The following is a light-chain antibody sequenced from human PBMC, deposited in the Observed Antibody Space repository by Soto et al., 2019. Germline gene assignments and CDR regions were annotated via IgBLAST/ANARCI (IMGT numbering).Light chain of an antibody. Sequence: DIQMTQSLSTPSASVGDRVTIXCRASRSISSWLAWYQQRPGIAPKLLIFDASILQSGVPSRFSGSGSGTEFTLSISRLQTDDFATYYCQQYGSFSPITFGGGTKVDIK. CDR2: DAS. CDR1: RSISSW. CDR3: QQYGSFSPIT. J-gene: IGKJ4*01. V-gene: IGKV1-5*01.